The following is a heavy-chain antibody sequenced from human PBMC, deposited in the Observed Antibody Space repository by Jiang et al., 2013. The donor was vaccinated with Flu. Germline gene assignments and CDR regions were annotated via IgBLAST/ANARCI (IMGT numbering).Heavy chain of an antibody. J-gene: IGHJ4*02. CDR1: GGSFSGYY. V-gene: IGHV4-34*01. CDR3: ARGRLSGSRVFDY. CDR2: INHSGST. D-gene: IGHD1-26*01. Sequence: LLKPSETLSLTCAVYGGSFSGYYWSWIRQPPGKGLEWIGEINHSGSTNYNPSLKSRVTISVDTSKNQFSLKLSSVTAADTAVYYCARGRLSGSRVFDYWGQGTLVTVSS.